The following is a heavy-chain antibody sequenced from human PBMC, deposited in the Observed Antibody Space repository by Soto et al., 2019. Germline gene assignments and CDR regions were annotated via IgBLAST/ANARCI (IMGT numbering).Heavy chain of an antibody. CDR1: GYTFTSYA. CDR3: ARGQIAAAGHYYYYGMDV. J-gene: IGHJ6*02. D-gene: IGHD6-13*01. V-gene: IGHV1-46*01. CDR2: INPSGGST. Sequence: GASVKVSCKASGYTFTSYAMHWVRQAPGQGLEWMGIINPSGGSTSYAQKFQGRVTMTRDTSTSTVYMELSSLRSEDTAVYYCARGQIAAAGHYYYYGMDVWGQGTTVTV.